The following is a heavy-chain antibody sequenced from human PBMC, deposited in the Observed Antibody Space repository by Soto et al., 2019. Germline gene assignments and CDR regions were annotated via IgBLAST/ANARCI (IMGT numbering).Heavy chain of an antibody. CDR3: AFLPYFDIFTGYYTPLIASRMDF. J-gene: IGHJ6*02. CDR2: IKQDGSEK. V-gene: IGHV3-7*02. CDR1: GFTFSSYW. Sequence: PGGSLRLSCAASGFTFSSYWMSWVRQAPGKGLEWVANIKQDGSEKYYVDSVKSRFTISRDNAKNSLYLQMNSLRAEDTAVYYCAFLPYFDIFTGYYTPLIASRMDFWGQVTTVSVSS. D-gene: IGHD3-9*01.